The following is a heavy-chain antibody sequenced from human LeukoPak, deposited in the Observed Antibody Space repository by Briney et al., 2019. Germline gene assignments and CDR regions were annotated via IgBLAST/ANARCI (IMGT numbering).Heavy chain of an antibody. Sequence: GGSLGLSCAASGFTFSSYGMHWVRQAPGKGLEWVAFIRYDGSNKYYADSVKGRFTISRDNAKNSLYLQMNSLRAEDTAVYYCARGLDNYGSGSSDWGQGTLVTVSS. CDR3: ARGLDNYGSGSSD. CDR2: IRYDGSNK. J-gene: IGHJ4*02. V-gene: IGHV3-30*02. CDR1: GFTFSSYG. D-gene: IGHD3-10*01.